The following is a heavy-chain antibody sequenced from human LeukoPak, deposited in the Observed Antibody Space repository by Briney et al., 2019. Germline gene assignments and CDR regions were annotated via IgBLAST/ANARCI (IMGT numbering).Heavy chain of an antibody. J-gene: IGHJ6*03. D-gene: IGHD2-15*01. CDR1: GFTVSSNY. CDR2: IYSGGST. V-gene: IGHV3-66*01. Sequence: GGSLRLSCAASGFTVSSNYMSWVRQAPGKGLEWVSVIYSGGSTYYADSVKGRFTISRDNSKNTLYLQMNSLRAEDTAVYYCARDRGGSPPYYMDVWGKGTTVTISS. CDR3: ARDRGGSPPYYMDV.